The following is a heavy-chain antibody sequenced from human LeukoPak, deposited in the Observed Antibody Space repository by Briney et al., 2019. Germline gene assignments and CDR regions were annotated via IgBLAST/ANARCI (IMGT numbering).Heavy chain of an antibody. CDR2: VYSGRST. Sequence: GGSLRLSCAASGFTVSSNYMNWVRQAPGRGLEWVSVVYSGRSTYYADSVKGGFTISRDNSKNTLYLQMNSLRVEDTAVYYCARGCSDKKCYIHYWGQGTLVTVSS. CDR1: GFTVSSNY. CDR3: ARGCSDKKCYIHY. V-gene: IGHV3-53*01. J-gene: IGHJ4*02. D-gene: IGHD6-19*01.